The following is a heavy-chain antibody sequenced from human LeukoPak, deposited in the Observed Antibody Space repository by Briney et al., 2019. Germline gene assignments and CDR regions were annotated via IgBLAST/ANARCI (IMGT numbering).Heavy chain of an antibody. Sequence: GESLKISFKGSGSPFSNYWIGWVRPMPGKGLEWMGIIYPGDSDTRYSPSFQGQVTISADKSISTAYLQWNSLKASDTAMYYCARREGGWYLDYWGQGTLVTVSS. D-gene: IGHD6-19*01. CDR1: GSPFSNYW. V-gene: IGHV5-51*01. CDR3: ARREGGWYLDY. J-gene: IGHJ4*02. CDR2: IYPGDSDT.